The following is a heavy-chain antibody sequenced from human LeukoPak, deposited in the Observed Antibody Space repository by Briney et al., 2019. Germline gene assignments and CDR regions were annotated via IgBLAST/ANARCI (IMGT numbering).Heavy chain of an antibody. Sequence: PSETLSLTCTVSGGSISSYYWTWIRQPPGKGLEWIGYISYSGGSNYNPSLKSRVTISVDTSKNHFSLKLSSVTAADTAVYYCARLGSTFDIWGQGTMVTVSS. V-gene: IGHV4-59*08. J-gene: IGHJ3*02. CDR1: GGSISSYY. CDR2: ISYSGGS. D-gene: IGHD2-2*01. CDR3: ARLGSTFDI.